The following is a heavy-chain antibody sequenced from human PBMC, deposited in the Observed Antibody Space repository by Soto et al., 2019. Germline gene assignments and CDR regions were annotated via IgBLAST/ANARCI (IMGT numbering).Heavy chain of an antibody. Sequence: LRLSCAASGFTGSSNYMSWVRQAPGKGLEWVSVIYSGGSTYYADSVKDRFTISRDNSKNTLYLQMNGLRAEDTAVYYRARGGSRRLQLLFVFDSWGQGTLVTVSS. CDR3: ARGGSRRLQLLFVFDS. V-gene: IGHV3-53*01. D-gene: IGHD1-1*01. CDR1: GFTGSSNY. CDR2: IYSGGST. J-gene: IGHJ4*02.